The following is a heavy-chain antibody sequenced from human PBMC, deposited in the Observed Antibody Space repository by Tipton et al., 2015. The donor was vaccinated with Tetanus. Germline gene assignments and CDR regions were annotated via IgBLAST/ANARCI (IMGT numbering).Heavy chain of an antibody. CDR3: ARGPSYYDTSGYYEKGRFDY. V-gene: IGHV3-13*01. CDR2: IGPTGDT. D-gene: IGHD3-22*01. J-gene: IGHJ4*02. Sequence: SLRLSCAASGFTFSTYDMHWVRQATGKGLEWVSAIGPTGDTYYSGSVEGRFTVSRENAKNSLYLQMNSLRVGDTAVYYCARGPSYYDTSGYYEKGRFDYWGQGILVTVSS. CDR1: GFTFSTYD.